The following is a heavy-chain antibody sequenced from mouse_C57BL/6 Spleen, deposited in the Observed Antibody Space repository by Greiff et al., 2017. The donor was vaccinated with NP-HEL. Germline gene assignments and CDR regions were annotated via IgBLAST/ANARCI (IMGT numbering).Heavy chain of an antibody. CDR2: ISSGSSTI. J-gene: IGHJ2*01. CDR1: GFTFSDYG. D-gene: IGHD1-1*01. V-gene: IGHV5-17*01. CDR3: ARPGYYGSIAWFAY. Sequence: EVMLVESGGGLVKPGGSLKLSCAASGFTFSDYGMHWVRQAPEKGLEWVAYISSGSSTIYYADTVKGRFTISRDNAKNTLFLQMTSLRSEDTAMYYCARPGYYGSIAWFAYWGQGTTLTVSS.